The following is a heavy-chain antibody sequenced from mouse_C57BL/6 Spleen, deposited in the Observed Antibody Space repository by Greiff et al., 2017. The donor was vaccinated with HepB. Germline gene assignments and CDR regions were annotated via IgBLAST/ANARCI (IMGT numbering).Heavy chain of an antibody. J-gene: IGHJ1*03. V-gene: IGHV1-15*01. Sequence: VQLQQSGAELVRPGASVTLSCKASGYTFTDYEIHWVQQTPVHGLAWIGAIDPETGGTAYNQKFKGKAILTADKSSSTAYMELRSLTSEDSAVYYCTIPLITTVVGGYWYFDVWGTGTTVTVSS. CDR2: IDPETGGT. D-gene: IGHD1-1*01. CDR1: GYTFTDYE. CDR3: TIPLITTVVGGYWYFDV.